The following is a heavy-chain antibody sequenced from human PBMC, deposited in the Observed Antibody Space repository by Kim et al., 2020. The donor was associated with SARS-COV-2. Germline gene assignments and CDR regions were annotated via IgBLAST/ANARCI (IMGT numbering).Heavy chain of an antibody. Sequence: SETLSLTCTVSGGSISSSSYYWGWIRQPPGKGLEWIGSIYYSGSTYYNPSLKSRVTISVDTSKNQFSLKLSSVTAADTAVYYCARKPYTPLYYSGGSCYRYYFDYWGKNTLVSV. CDR3: ARKPYTPLYYSGGSCYRYYFDY. J-gene: IGHJ4*02. CDR1: GGSISSSSYY. D-gene: IGHD2-15*01. V-gene: IGHV4-39*01. CDR2: IYYSGST.